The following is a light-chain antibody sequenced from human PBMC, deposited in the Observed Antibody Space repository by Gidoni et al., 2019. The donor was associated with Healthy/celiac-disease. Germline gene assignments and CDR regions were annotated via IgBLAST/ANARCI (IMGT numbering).Light chain of an antibody. CDR3: AAWDDSLNGLV. V-gene: IGLV1-44*01. CDR2: SNN. Sequence: QSVLTQPPSASGPPGHRVTISCSGSSSNIGSNTVNWYQQLPGTAPKHLIYSNNQRPSGVPDRFSGSKSGTSASLAISGLQSEDEADYYCAAWDDSLNGLVFGGGTKLTVL. J-gene: IGLJ3*02. CDR1: SSNIGSNT.